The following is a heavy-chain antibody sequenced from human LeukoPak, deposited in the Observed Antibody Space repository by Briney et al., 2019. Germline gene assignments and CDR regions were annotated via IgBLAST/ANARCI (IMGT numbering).Heavy chain of an antibody. CDR1: GSSISSGGYY. V-gene: IGHV4-31*03. Sequence: KSSETLSLTFTVSGSSISSGGYYWSWIRQHPGKGLEWFGYIYYSGITYYNPSLKSRVTMSVDTSENQFSLKLNSVTAADTAVYYCARGRGYNANNWFDPWGQGTLVTVSS. CDR2: IYYSGIT. D-gene: IGHD1-1*01. CDR3: ARGRGYNANNWFDP. J-gene: IGHJ5*02.